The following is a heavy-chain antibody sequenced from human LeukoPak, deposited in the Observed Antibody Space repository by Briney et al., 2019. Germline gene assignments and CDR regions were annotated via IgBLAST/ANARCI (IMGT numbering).Heavy chain of an antibody. V-gene: IGHV1-2*02. CDR2: INPNSGGT. CDR1: GYTFTGYY. CDR3: ARDRGSYDTDY. J-gene: IGHJ4*02. D-gene: IGHD3-22*01. Sequence: GASVTVSCTASGYTFTGYYMHWVRQAPGQGLEWMGWINPNSGGTNYAQKFQGRVTMTRDTSISTAYMELSRLRSDDTAVYYCARDRGSYDTDYWGQGTLVTVSS.